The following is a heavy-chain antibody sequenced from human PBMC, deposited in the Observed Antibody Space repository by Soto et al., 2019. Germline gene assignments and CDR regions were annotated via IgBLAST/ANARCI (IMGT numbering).Heavy chain of an antibody. CDR2: IIPLFGTA. CDR3: ARLTCSGYSYGYNWFDP. CDR1: GGTFSSYA. D-gene: IGHD5-18*01. J-gene: IGHJ5*02. Sequence: QVQLVQSGAEVKKPGSSVKVSCKASGGTFSSYAISWVRQAPGQGLEWMGGIIPLFGTANYAQKFQGRVTVTADESTSTAYREVCSLRSEDTAFYYCARLTCSGYSYGYNWFDPWVQGTLVTVSS. V-gene: IGHV1-69*01.